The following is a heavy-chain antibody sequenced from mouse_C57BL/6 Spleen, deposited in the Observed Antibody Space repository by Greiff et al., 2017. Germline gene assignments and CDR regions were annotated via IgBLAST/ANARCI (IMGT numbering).Heavy chain of an antibody. J-gene: IGHJ2*01. CDR2: INPNNGGT. V-gene: IGHV1-22*01. D-gene: IGHD2-4*01. CDR1: GYTFTDYN. Sequence: EVKLVESGPELVKPGASVKMSCKASGYTFTDYNMHWVKQSHGKSLEWIGYINPNNGGTSYNQKFKGKATLTVNKSSSTAYMELRSLTSEDSAVYYCARLDDYDFDYWGQGTTLTVSS. CDR3: ARLDDYDFDY.